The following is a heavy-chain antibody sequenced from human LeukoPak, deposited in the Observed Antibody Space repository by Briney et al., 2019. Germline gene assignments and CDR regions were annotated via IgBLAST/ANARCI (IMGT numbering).Heavy chain of an antibody. V-gene: IGHV4-34*01. J-gene: IGHJ4*02. CDR3: ARVRYCSGGSCYPFDY. CDR2: IYHSGST. Sequence: SETLSLTCAVYGGSFSGYYWSWIRQPPGKGLEWIGEIYHSGSTNYNPSLKSRVTISVDKSKNQFSLKLSSVTAADTAVYYCARVRYCSGGSCYPFDYWGQGTLVTVSP. D-gene: IGHD2-15*01. CDR1: GGSFSGYY.